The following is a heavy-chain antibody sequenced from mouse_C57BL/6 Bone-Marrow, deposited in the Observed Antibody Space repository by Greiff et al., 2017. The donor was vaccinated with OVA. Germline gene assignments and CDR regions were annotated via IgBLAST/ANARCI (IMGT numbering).Heavy chain of an antibody. CDR1: GFTFSSYG. J-gene: IGHJ2*01. Sequence: EVQGVESGGDLVKPGGSLKLSCAASGFTFSSYGMSWVRQTPDKRLEWVATISSGGSYTYYPDSVKGRFTISRDNAKNTLYLQMSSLKSEDTAMYYCARRGTGTRGRYFDYWGQGTTRTVSS. D-gene: IGHD4-1*01. V-gene: IGHV5-6*01. CDR2: ISSGGSYT. CDR3: ARRGTGTRGRYFDY.